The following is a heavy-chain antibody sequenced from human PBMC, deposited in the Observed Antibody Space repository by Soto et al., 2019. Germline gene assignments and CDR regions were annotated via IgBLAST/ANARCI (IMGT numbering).Heavy chain of an antibody. D-gene: IGHD3-10*01. CDR1: GGSFSGYY. V-gene: IGHV4-34*01. CDR2: IYHSGGT. Sequence: QVQLQQWGAGLLKPSETLSLTCGVFGGSFSGYYWTWIRQPPGKGLEWIGEIYHSGGTNYHPSLKSRVTISVDTVNNRFSLNLSSVTAADTAVYYCARGALVWFGAHDYYGMDVWGQGTTVTVSS. CDR3: ARGALVWFGAHDYYGMDV. J-gene: IGHJ6*02.